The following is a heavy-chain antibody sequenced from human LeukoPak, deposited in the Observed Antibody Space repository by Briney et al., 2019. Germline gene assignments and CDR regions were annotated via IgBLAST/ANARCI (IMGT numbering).Heavy chain of an antibody. D-gene: IGHD2-2*01. CDR3: AKDTYCSSSSCGFDY. CDR2: ISGSGGST. CDR1: GFSLSRYE. J-gene: IGHJ4*02. V-gene: IGHV3-23*01. Sequence: GGSLRLSCEASGFSLSRYEMNWVRRAPGKGVAGVSAISGSGGSTYYAASVKGRFTISRDNSNDTLYLQMSSLRAEDTAVYYCAKDTYCSSSSCGFDYWGQGTLVTVSS.